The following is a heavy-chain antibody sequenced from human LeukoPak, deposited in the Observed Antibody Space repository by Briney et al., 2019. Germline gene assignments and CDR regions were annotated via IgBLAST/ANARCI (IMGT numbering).Heavy chain of an antibody. V-gene: IGHV1-46*01. J-gene: IGHJ6*02. CDR2: INPSGGST. Sequence: GASVKVSCKASGYTFTSYYMHWVRQAPGQGLEWMGIINPSGGSTSYAQKFQGRVPMTRDTSTSTVYMELSSLRAEDTAVYYCANIALPRNKKWIQLLNGMDVWGQGTTVTVSS. CDR3: ANIALPRNKKWIQLLNGMDV. D-gene: IGHD5-18*01. CDR1: GYTFTSYY.